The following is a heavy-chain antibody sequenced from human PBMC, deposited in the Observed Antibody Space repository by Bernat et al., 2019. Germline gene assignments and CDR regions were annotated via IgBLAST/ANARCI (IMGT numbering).Heavy chain of an antibody. CDR1: GGSISSNSYY. V-gene: IGHV4-39*01. CDR2: IHYSGTT. CDR3: ARTRGVAAATGGY. Sequence: QLQLQESGPGLVKPSETLSLTCSISGGSISSNSYYWGWIRQPPGKGLEWIGSIHYSGTTYYNPSLKSRLTISVDTSKNQFSLKLTSVTAADTAVYYCARTRGVAAATGGYWGQGTLVTVSS. J-gene: IGHJ4*02. D-gene: IGHD6-13*01.